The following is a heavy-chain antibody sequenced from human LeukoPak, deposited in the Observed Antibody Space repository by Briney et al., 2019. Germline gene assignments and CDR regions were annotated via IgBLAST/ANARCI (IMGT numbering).Heavy chain of an antibody. D-gene: IGHD6-6*01. V-gene: IGHV1-2*02. CDR3: AREGYSSSSAWDY. CDR1: GYTFTGYY. J-gene: IGHJ4*02. CDR2: INPNSGGT. Sequence: KPGASVKVSCKASGYTFTGYYMHWVRPAPGQGLEWMGWINPNSGGTNYAQKFQGRATMTRDTSISTAYMELSRLRSDDTAVYYCAREGYSSSSAWDYWGQGTLVTVSS.